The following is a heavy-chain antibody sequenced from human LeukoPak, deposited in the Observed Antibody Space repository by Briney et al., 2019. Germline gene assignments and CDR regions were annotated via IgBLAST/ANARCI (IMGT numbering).Heavy chain of an antibody. D-gene: IGHD5-12*01. CDR3: ARDQDIVATIHPLGAFDI. J-gene: IGHJ3*02. Sequence: GASVKVSCKASGYTFTDYAMNWVRQAPGQGLEWMGWIHPNTGNPTYAQGFTGRFVFSLDTSVGTTYLQISSLKAEDTAVYYCARDQDIVATIHPLGAFDIWGQGTMVTVSS. CDR2: IHPNTGNP. V-gene: IGHV7-4-1*02. CDR1: GYTFTDYA.